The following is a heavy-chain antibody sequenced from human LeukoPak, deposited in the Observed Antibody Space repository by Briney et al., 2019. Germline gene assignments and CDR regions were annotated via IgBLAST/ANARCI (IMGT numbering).Heavy chain of an antibody. CDR2: FSSSGGST. J-gene: IGHJ4*02. V-gene: IGHV3-23*01. CDR1: GFTFSTYA. Sequence: GGSLRLSCAASGFTFSTYAMTWVRQAPGEGLEWVSSFSSSGGSTYHADSVKGRFNISRDNSKNTLYLQMKSLRAEDTAIYYCATAPIRYFAPNFDYWGQGTQVTVSS. CDR3: ATAPIRYFAPNFDY. D-gene: IGHD3-9*01.